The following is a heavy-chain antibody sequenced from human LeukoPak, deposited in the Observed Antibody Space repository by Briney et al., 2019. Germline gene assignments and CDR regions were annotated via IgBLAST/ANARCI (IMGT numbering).Heavy chain of an antibody. CDR3: ARAEAAAGLNYFDY. CDR1: GFTFSLYW. D-gene: IGHD6-13*01. V-gene: IGHV3-74*01. J-gene: IGHJ4*02. Sequence: GGSLRLSCTASGFTFSLYWMHWVRQAPGKGPVWVSRINSDGSSTYYADSVKGRFTISRDNSKNTLYLQMNSLRAEDTAVYYCARAEAAAGLNYFDYWGQGTLVTVSS. CDR2: INSDGSST.